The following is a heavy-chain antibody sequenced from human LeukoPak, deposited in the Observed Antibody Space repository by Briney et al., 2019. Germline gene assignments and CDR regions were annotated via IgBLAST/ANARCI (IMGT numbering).Heavy chain of an antibody. D-gene: IGHD3-3*01. CDR3: TLFDYDSWSAYLH. CDR1: GYTFTSYS. Sequence: ASVKVSCTASGYTFTSYSLHWVRQAPGQRLEWMGWINPGNGKTKYPQTFQGRVTTSRDTSASTAYMELRSLRSEDTAVYYCTLFDYDSWSAYLHWGQGALVTVSS. V-gene: IGHV1-3*01. CDR2: INPGNGKT. J-gene: IGHJ4*02.